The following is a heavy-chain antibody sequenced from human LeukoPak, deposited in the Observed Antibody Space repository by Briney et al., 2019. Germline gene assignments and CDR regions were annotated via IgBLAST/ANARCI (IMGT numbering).Heavy chain of an antibody. CDR2: IWNDGSNK. V-gene: IGHV3-33*08. J-gene: IGHJ5*02. D-gene: IGHD5-18*01. CDR1: GFTFSSCA. Sequence: GGSLSLSCAASGFTFSSCAMHWVRQAPGKGLEWVAVIWNDGSNKNYADSVKGRFTISRDNSKNTLYLEMNSLRAEDTAVYYCARGVVDTVMAGDWLDPWGRGTQFTVSS. CDR3: ARGVVDTVMAGDWLDP.